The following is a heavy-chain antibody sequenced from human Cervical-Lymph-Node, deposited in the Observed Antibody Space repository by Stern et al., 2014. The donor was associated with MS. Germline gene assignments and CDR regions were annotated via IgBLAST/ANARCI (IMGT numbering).Heavy chain of an antibody. CDR2: IYWDDDK. V-gene: IGHV2-5*02. CDR1: GFSLRSSGVG. Sequence: QVTLRDSGPTLVKPTQTLTLTCTFSGFSLRSSGVGVGWIRQPPGKALEWLALIYWDDDKLYSPSLKSRLTITKDTSKNQVVLTMTNMDPVDTVTYYCAHIDGAKVSDYWGQGTLVTVSS. J-gene: IGHJ4*02. CDR3: AHIDGAKVSDY. D-gene: IGHD4-17*01.